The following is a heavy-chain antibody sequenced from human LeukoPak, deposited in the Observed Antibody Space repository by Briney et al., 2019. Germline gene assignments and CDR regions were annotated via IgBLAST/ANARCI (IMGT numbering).Heavy chain of an antibody. CDR1: GYTFTGYY. Sequence: ASVKVSCKAAGYTFTGYYMHWVRQAPGQGLEWMGWINPNSGGTNYAQKFQGRVTMTRDTSISTAYMELSRLRSDDTAVYYCARVHGSYEGNMDYWGQGTLVTVSS. CDR3: ARVHGSYEGNMDY. CDR2: INPNSGGT. D-gene: IGHD1-26*01. V-gene: IGHV1-2*02. J-gene: IGHJ4*02.